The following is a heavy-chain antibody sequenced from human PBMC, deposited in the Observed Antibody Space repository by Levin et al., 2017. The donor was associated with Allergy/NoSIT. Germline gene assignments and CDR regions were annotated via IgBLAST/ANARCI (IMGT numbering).Heavy chain of an antibody. CDR2: IYFDGSKT. CDR1: GFPFSAYG. D-gene: IGHD2/OR15-2a*01. Sequence: GESLKISCAASGFPFSAYGMHWIRQGPGKGLEWEAFIYFDGSKTYYADSVEGRFTISRDNSKNTVYLQMDSLRGDDTAVYYCARDRSGNYFYFWGQGTQVTVSS. V-gene: IGHV3-33*01. CDR3: ARDRSGNYFYF. J-gene: IGHJ4*02.